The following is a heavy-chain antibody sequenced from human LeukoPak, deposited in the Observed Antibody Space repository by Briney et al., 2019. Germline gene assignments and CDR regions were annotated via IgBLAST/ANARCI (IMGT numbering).Heavy chain of an antibody. CDR2: ISSTGSYI. CDR3: TRVAQSGPTGWFDP. Sequence: GGSLRLSCAASGFTFSNYAMSWVSQAPGKGLEWVSSISSTGSYIYYADSVKGRFTISRDNPGNVMYLQMDSLRAEDTAVYYCTRVAQSGPTGWFDPWGQGTLVTVSS. CDR1: GFTFSNYA. V-gene: IGHV3-21*01. J-gene: IGHJ5*02. D-gene: IGHD1-1*01.